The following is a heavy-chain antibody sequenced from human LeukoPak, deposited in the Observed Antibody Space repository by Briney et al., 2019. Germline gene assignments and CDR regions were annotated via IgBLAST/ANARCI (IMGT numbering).Heavy chain of an antibody. D-gene: IGHD6-19*01. J-gene: IGHJ4*02. CDR2: ISSSSTI. CDR3: ARGVTVAGTYFDY. V-gene: IGHV3-48*02. CDR1: GFTFSSYS. Sequence: GGSLRLFCAASGFTFSSYSMNWVRQAPGKGLEWVSYISSSSTIYYADSVKGRFTISRDNAKNSLYLQMNSLRDEDTAVYYCARGVTVAGTYFDYWGQGTLVTVSS.